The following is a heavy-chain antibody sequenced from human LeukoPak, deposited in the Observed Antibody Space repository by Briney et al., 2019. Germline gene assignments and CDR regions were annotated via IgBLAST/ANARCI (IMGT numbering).Heavy chain of an antibody. CDR3: ARGHQYYDFWSGYSYTFDY. D-gene: IGHD3-3*01. CDR1: GGSISSYY. Sequence: SETLSLTCTVSGGSISSYYWSWIRQPPGKGLEWIGYIYYSGSTNYNPSLKSRVTISVDTSKNQFSLKLSSVTAADTAVYYCARGHQYYDFWSGYSYTFDYWGQGTLVTVSS. J-gene: IGHJ4*02. V-gene: IGHV4-59*12. CDR2: IYYSGST.